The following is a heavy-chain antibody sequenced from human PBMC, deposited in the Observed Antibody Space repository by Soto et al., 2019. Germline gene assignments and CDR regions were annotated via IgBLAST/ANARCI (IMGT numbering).Heavy chain of an antibody. CDR2: IKSKTDGGTT. CDR1: GFTFSNAW. V-gene: IGHV3-15*01. CDR3: TTDRHYSPVDY. D-gene: IGHD4-4*01. Sequence: PAGSLRLSCAASGFTFSNAWMSWVRQAPGKGLEWVGRIKSKTDGGTTDYAAPVKGRFTISRDDSKDTLYLQMNSLKTEDTAVYYCTTDRHYSPVDYWGPGTLVTVSS. J-gene: IGHJ4*02.